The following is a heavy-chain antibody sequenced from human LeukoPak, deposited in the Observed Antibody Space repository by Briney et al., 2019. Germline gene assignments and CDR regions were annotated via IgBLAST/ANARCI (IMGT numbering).Heavy chain of an antibody. CDR3: ARGSRWNYPLDY. V-gene: IGHV4-34*01. CDR2: INHSGST. Sequence: PSETLSLTCAVYGGSFSGYYLSWIRQPPGKGLEWIGEINHSGSTNYNPSLKSRVTISVDTSKNQFSLKLSSVTAADTAVYYCARGSRWNYPLDYWGQGTLVTVSS. CDR1: GGSFSGYY. D-gene: IGHD1-7*01. J-gene: IGHJ4*02.